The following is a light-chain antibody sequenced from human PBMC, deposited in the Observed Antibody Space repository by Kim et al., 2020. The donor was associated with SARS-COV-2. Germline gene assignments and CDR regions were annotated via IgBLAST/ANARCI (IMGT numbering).Light chain of an antibody. J-gene: IGLJ2*01. CDR2: EDK. CDR1: KLGNKY. V-gene: IGLV3-1*01. Sequence: SVSPGQTASITCSGDKLGNKYTSWYQQKPGQPPVVVIYEDKKRPSGIPERFSGSNSGNTATLTISGTQAIDEADYHCQAWDSGTAVFGGGTKVTVL. CDR3: QAWDSGTAV.